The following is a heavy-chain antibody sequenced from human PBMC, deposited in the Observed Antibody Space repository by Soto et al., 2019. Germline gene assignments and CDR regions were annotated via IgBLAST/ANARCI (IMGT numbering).Heavy chain of an antibody. J-gene: IGHJ4*02. V-gene: IGHV4-59*08. CDR2: IYYSGST. D-gene: IGHD4-17*01. CDR1: GGSISSYY. CDR3: ARLTVTYDLYYFDY. Sequence: SETLSLTCTVSGGSISSYYRSWIRQPPGKGLEWIGYIYYSGSTNYNPSLKSRVTISVDTSKNQFSLKLSSVTAADTAVYYCARLTVTYDLYYFDYWGQGTLVTVSS.